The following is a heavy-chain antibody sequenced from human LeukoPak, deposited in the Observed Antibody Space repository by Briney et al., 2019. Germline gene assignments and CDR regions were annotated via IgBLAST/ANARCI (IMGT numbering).Heavy chain of an antibody. CDR3: ASEESSSGWYKYFDY. V-gene: IGHV1-69*13. Sequence: ASVKVSCKASGGTFSSYAISWVRQAPGQGLEWMGGIIPIFGTANYAQKFQGRVTITADESTSTAYMELSGLRSEGTAVYYCASEESSSGWYKYFDYWGQGTLVTVSS. CDR1: GGTFSSYA. D-gene: IGHD6-19*01. CDR2: IIPIFGTA. J-gene: IGHJ4*02.